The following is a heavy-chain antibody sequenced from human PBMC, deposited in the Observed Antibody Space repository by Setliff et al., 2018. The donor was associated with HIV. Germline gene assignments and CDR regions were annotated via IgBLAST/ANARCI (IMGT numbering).Heavy chain of an antibody. D-gene: IGHD6-6*01. J-gene: IGHJ3*01. V-gene: IGHV1-2*06. CDR3: ARPRVFDSFDV. CDR1: GYMILGYK. CDR2: ISPNNGAA. Sequence: GASVKVSCKAIGYMILGYKMNWVRQAPGQGLEWIGRISPNNGAAEYAPKFQGRVSMTLETSISTAYLEIPRLTSDDAAVYFCARPRVFDSFDVWGQGTKVTVSS.